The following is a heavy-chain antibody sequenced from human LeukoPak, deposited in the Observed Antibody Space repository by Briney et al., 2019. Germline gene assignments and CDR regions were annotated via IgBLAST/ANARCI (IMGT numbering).Heavy chain of an antibody. CDR1: GYTFTGYY. CDR2: SNPNNGGT. D-gene: IGHD2-8*02. J-gene: IGHJ4*02. CDR3: ARVDGGEWYYFDY. V-gene: IGHV1-2*02. Sequence: ASVKVSCKASGYTFTGYYMHWVRQAPGQGLEWMGWSNPNNGGTNYAQKFQGRVTMTLDTSISTAYMELSRLRSDDTAIYYCARVDGGEWYYFDYWGQGTLVTVPS.